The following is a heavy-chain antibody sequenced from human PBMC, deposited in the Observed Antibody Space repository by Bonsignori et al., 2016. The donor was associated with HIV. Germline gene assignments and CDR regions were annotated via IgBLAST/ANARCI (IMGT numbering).Heavy chain of an antibody. CDR3: AKDQTGTPGN. CDR2: IRYDGTNK. V-gene: IGHV3-30*02. Sequence: WIRQPPGKGLEWVAFIRYDGTNKYYADSVKGRFTISRDNSKNTFYLQMNSLRAEDTAVYYCAKDQTGTPGNWGQGTLVTVSS. J-gene: IGHJ4*02. D-gene: IGHD1-1*01.